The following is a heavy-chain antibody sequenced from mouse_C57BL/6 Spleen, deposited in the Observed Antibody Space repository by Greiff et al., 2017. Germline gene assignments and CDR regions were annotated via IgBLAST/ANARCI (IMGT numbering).Heavy chain of an antibody. Sequence: QVQLQQSGAELAKPGASVKLSCKASGYTFTSYWMHWVKQRPGQGLEWIGYINPSSGYTKYNQKFKDKATLTADKTSSTAYMQLSSLTYEDSAVYYCARSGDGYSAWFAYWGQGTLVTVSA. D-gene: IGHD2-3*01. V-gene: IGHV1-7*01. CDR3: ARSGDGYSAWFAY. J-gene: IGHJ3*01. CDR1: GYTFTSYW. CDR2: INPSSGYT.